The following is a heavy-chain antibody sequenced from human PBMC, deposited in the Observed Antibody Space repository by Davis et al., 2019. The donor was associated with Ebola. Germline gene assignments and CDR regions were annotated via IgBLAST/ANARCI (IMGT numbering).Heavy chain of an antibody. CDR3: ARAPNYDVLAGTSSYYFDY. V-gene: IGHV1-18*04. CDR2: ISGFNTNT. CDR1: VYTFTSYG. Sequence: SVNVSCKSSVYTFTSYGLVWVHKAAGLRLDWIGWISGFNTNTNFAQKFQGRVTVSKDTSTNTAYMDLRSLTSDDTAIYYCARAPNYDVLAGTSSYYFDYWGQGTLVTVSS. J-gene: IGHJ4*02. D-gene: IGHD3-9*01.